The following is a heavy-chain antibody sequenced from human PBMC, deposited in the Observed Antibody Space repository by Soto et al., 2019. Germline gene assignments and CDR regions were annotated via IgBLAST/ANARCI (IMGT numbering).Heavy chain of an antibody. V-gene: IGHV1-2*02. CDR3: AREASAVISLDY. Sequence: ASVKVSCKASGYTFTSYYMHWVRQAPGQGLEWMGIINPNSGDTIYAQKFQGRVTLTGDTSISTAYMELYSLTSDDTAVYYCAREASAVISLDYWGQGTLVTVSS. CDR1: GYTFTSYY. CDR2: INPNSGDT. J-gene: IGHJ4*02. D-gene: IGHD6-19*01.